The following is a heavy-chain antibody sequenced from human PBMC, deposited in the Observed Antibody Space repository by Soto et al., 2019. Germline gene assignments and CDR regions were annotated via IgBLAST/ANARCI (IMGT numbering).Heavy chain of an antibody. D-gene: IGHD3-9*01. CDR1: DGSISPYY. J-gene: IGHJ6*02. CDR2: IYYAGTT. CDR3: STANYDILTGYYKRGVDYGMDV. V-gene: IGHV4-59*08. Sequence: SETLSLTCSVSDGSISPYYWGWIRQPPGKGLEWIGYIYYAGTTKYNPSLQSRVTISVDTSKNQFSLRLISVTAADTAVYYCSTANYDILTGYYKRGVDYGMDVWGQGTTVTVSS.